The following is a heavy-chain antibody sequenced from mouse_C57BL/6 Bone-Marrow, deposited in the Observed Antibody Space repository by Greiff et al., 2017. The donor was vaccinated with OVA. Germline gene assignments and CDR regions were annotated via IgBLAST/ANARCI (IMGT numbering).Heavy chain of an antibody. D-gene: IGHD1-1*01. Sequence: VQLQQSGAELVRPGASVTLSCKASGYTFTDYEMHWVKQTPVHGLEWIGAIDPETGGTAYNQKFKGKAILTADKSSSTAYMELRSLTSEDSAVYYCTRCYGSSYRWYFDVWGTGTTVTVSS. V-gene: IGHV1-15*01. CDR1: GYTFTDYE. CDR3: TRCYGSSYRWYFDV. J-gene: IGHJ1*03. CDR2: IDPETGGT.